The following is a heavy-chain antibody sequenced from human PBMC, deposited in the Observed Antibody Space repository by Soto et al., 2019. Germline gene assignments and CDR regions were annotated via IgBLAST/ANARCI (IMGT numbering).Heavy chain of an antibody. J-gene: IGHJ5*02. Sequence: PSETLSLTCTVSGGSISSGGYYWSWIRQHPGKGLEWIGYIYYSGSTYYNPSLKSRVTISVDTSKNQFSLKLSSVTAADTAVYYCARLDSSGYYRNWFDPWGQGTLVTVSS. CDR2: IYYSGST. V-gene: IGHV4-31*03. CDR1: GGSISSGGYY. CDR3: ARLDSSGYYRNWFDP. D-gene: IGHD3-22*01.